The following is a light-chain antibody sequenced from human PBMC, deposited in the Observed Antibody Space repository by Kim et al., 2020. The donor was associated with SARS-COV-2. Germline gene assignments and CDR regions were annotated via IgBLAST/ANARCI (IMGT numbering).Light chain of an antibody. CDR2: YDD. V-gene: IGLV3-1*01. J-gene: IGLJ2*01. CDR1: KLGDKY. Sequence: SVSPGQTASITFSGDKLGDKYAFWYQQKPGQTPVLVIYYDDKRPSEIPERFSGSTSGNTSTLTISGTQTMDEASYFCQAWDSSTAVFGGGTQLTVL. CDR3: QAWDSSTAV.